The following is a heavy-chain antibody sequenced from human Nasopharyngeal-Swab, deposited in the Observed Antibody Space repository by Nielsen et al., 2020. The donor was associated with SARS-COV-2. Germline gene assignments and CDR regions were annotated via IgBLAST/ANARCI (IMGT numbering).Heavy chain of an antibody. D-gene: IGHD3/OR15-3a*01. CDR2: VFNSGST. J-gene: IGHJ4*02. CDR3: ARVQVDDDFWTGYHFDY. V-gene: IGHV4-59*01. CDR1: GGSMNSYY. Sequence: GSLRLSCTVSGGSMNSYYWYWIRQPPGKGLEWIGYVFNSGSTEYSPSLKRRATISVETSNNQFSLKLSSVTAADTAVYFCARVQVDDDFWTGYHFDYWGQGTLVTVSS.